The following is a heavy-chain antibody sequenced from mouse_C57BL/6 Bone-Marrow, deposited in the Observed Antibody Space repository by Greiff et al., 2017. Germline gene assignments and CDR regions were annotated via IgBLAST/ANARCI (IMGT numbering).Heavy chain of an antibody. J-gene: IGHJ3*01. CDR1: GYTFTSYW. CDR3: ARGPPITTVPRAY. D-gene: IGHD1-1*01. Sequence: QVQLKQPGAELVKPGASVKLSCKASGYTFTSYWMQWVKQRPGQGLEWIGEIDPSDSYTNYNQKFKGKATLTVDTSSSTAYMQLSSLTSEDSAVYYCARGPPITTVPRAYWGQGTLVTVSA. CDR2: IDPSDSYT. V-gene: IGHV1-50*01.